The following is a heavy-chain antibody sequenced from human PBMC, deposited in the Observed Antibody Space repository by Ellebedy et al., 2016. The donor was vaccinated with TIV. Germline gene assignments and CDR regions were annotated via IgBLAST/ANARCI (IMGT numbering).Heavy chain of an antibody. V-gene: IGHV4-34*01. D-gene: IGHD4-17*01. CDR2: INHSGST. J-gene: IGHJ4*02. CDR1: GGSFSGYY. Sequence: SETLSLXCAVYGGSFSGYYWSWIRQPPGKGLEWIGEINHSGSTNYNPSLKSRVTISVDTSKNQFSLKLSSVTAADTAVYYCARGRYGRGVFDYWGQGTLVTVSS. CDR3: ARGRYGRGVFDY.